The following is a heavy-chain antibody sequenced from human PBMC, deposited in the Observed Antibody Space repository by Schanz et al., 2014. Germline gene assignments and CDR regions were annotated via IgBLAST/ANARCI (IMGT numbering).Heavy chain of an antibody. CDR3: ARIGGSVFDY. D-gene: IGHD3-10*01. J-gene: IGHJ4*02. CDR2: INGDGSNT. CDR1: GFAFSSYG. V-gene: IGHV3-74*02. Sequence: VQLVESGGGVVQPGRSLRLSCLASGFAFSSYGMNWLRQAPGKGLVWVSRINGDGSNTNYADSVKGRFTISRDNSKNSLYLQMNSLRAEDTAVYYCARIGGSVFDYWAQGTLVTVSS.